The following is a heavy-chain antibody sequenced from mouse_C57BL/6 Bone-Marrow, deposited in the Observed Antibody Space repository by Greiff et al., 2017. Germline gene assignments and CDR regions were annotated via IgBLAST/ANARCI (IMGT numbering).Heavy chain of an antibody. CDR3: TTDGDSPYYFDF. CDR2: IDPENGDT. CDR1: GFNIKDDS. V-gene: IGHV14-4*01. J-gene: IGHJ2*01. Sequence: VQLQQSGAELVRPGASVKLSCTASGFNIKDDSMHWVKQRPEQGLEWIGWIDPENGDTEYASKFKGKATITADKSSNTAYLQLSSLTSEDTAVYYWTTDGDSPYYFDFWGQGTTLTVSS. D-gene: IGHD1-2*01.